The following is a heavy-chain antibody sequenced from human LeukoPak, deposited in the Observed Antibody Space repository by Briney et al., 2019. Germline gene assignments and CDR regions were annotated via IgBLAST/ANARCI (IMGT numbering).Heavy chain of an antibody. CDR1: GGSITNTNY. J-gene: IGHJ4*02. Sequence: PSGTLSLTCGVSGGSITNTNYWTWVRQPPGKGLEWIGEVNLQGSTNYNPSLMGRVAISVDTSENHISLQLTSVTAADTAVYYCARHRAYSSSSPFDYWGQGTLVTVSS. CDR2: VNLQGST. D-gene: IGHD6-6*01. V-gene: IGHV4-4*02. CDR3: ARHRAYSSSSPFDY.